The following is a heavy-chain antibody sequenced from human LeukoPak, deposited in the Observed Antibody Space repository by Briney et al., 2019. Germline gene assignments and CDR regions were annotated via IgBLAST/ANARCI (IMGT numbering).Heavy chain of an antibody. V-gene: IGHV4-59*08. D-gene: IGHD6-13*01. CDR3: ARHGSGIAAADY. CDR1: GGSISSYY. CDR2: IYYSGST. J-gene: IGHJ4*02. Sequence: KPSQTLSLTCAVSGGSISSYYWSWIRQPPGKGLEWIGYIYYSGSTNYNPSLKSRVTISVDTSKNQFSLKLSSVTAADTAVYYCARHGSGIAAADYWGQGTLVTVSS.